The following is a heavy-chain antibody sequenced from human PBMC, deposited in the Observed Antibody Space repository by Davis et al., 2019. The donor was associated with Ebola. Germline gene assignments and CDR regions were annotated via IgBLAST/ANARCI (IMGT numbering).Heavy chain of an antibody. V-gene: IGHV6-1*01. D-gene: IGHD5-12*01. CDR2: TYYTSKWNN. CDR3: ARGWLRSKFDY. Sequence: PSETLSLTCAISGDSVSGKNGAWNWIRQSPSRGLEWLGRTYYTSKWNNHYAASVKSRTTINPDTSKNQFSLQLNSLTPEDTAVYYCARGWLRSKFDYWGRGTLVTVSS. CDR1: GDSVSGKNGA. J-gene: IGHJ4*02.